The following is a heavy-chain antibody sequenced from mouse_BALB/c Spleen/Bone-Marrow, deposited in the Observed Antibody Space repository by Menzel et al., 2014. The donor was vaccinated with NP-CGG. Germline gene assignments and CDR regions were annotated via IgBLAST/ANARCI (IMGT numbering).Heavy chain of an antibody. CDR1: GFTFSSYG. D-gene: IGHD1-1*02. CDR3: ASLPYGGPDY. CDR2: ISSGGSYT. Sequence: KLQQSGGALVKPGGGLTLSCAAAGFTFSSYGMSWLRHTLDKTVAWVATISSGGSYTYYPDSEKQPFTLSRDNAINPLYLQMTSLKSEDTAMYYCASLPYGGPDYWAQGTTLTVSS. V-gene: IGHV5-6*02. J-gene: IGHJ2*01.